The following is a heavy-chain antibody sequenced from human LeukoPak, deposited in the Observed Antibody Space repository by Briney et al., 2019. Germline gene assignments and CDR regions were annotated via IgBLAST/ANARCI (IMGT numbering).Heavy chain of an antibody. CDR3: ARVRPTPDYYYYMDV. Sequence: SETLSLTCAVSGGSISRSNWWSWVRQPPGKGLEWIGEIYYSGSTNYNPSLKSRVTISIDKSKNQFSLKLSSVTAADTAVYYCARVRPTPDYYYYMDVWGKGTTVTVSS. V-gene: IGHV4-4*02. CDR1: GGSISRSNW. J-gene: IGHJ6*03. CDR2: IYYSGST.